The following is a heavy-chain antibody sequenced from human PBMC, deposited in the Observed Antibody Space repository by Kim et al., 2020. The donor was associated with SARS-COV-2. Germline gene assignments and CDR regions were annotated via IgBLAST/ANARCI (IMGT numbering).Heavy chain of an antibody. D-gene: IGHD1-26*01. V-gene: IGHV5-51*01. Sequence: GESLKISCKGSGYSFTSYWIGWVRQMPGKGLEWMGIIYPGDSDTRYSPSFQGQVTISADKSISTAYLQWSSLKASDTAMYYCARTEVGATEESGMDVWGQGTTVTVSS. J-gene: IGHJ6*02. CDR3: ARTEVGATEESGMDV. CDR2: IYPGDSDT. CDR1: GYSFTSYW.